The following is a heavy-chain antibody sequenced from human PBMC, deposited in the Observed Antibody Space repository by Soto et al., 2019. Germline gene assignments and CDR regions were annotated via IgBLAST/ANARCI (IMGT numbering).Heavy chain of an antibody. J-gene: IGHJ4*02. D-gene: IGHD7-27*01. Sequence: LETLSLTCSVSGGSIGGYYLSWIRQPPGKDLEWIGYIYYSGSTNCNPSLKSRVTISLDTSKNHFSLTLSSVTAADTAVYYCARGPSGDKVHYWGQGALVTVS. V-gene: IGHV4-59*08. CDR2: IYYSGST. CDR3: ARGPSGDKVHY. CDR1: GGSIGGYY.